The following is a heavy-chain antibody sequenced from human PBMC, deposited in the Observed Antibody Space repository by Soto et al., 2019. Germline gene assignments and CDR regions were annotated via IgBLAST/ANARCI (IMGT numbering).Heavy chain of an antibody. J-gene: IGHJ4*02. D-gene: IGHD5-18*01. V-gene: IGHV3-48*02. CDR3: ARDQPPSYGYGFNY. CDR2: ISSSSSTI. Sequence: EVKLVESGGGLVQPGGSLRLSCAASGFTFSSYSMNWVRQAPGKGLEWVSYISSSSSTIYYADSVKGRFTISRDNAKNSLYLQMNSLRDEDTAVYDCARDQPPSYGYGFNYWGQGTLVTVSS. CDR1: GFTFSSYS.